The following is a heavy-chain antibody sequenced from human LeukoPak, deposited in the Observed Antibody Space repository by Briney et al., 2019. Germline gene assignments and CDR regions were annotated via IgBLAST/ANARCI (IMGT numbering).Heavy chain of an antibody. V-gene: IGHV4-34*01. Sequence: SETLSLTCAVYGGSFSGYYWSWIRQPPGKGLEWIGEINRSGSTNYNPSLKSRVTISVDTSKNQFSLKLSSVTAADTAVYYCASVPAATPFDIWGQGTMVTVSS. CDR2: INRSGST. CDR3: ASVPAATPFDI. J-gene: IGHJ3*02. CDR1: GGSFSGYY. D-gene: IGHD2-2*01.